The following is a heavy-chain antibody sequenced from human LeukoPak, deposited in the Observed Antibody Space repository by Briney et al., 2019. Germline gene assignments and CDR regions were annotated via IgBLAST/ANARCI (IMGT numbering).Heavy chain of an antibody. CDR2: TSPYNGNT. CDR3: ARDYYDSSGYYFY. Sequence: GASVKVSCKTSGYTFSSHSMNWVRQAPGQGLEWLGWTSPYNGNTKYAQKIQGRATMITDTSTSTAYMELRSLRSDDTAVYYCARDYYDSSGYYFYWGQGTLVTVSS. CDR1: GYTFSSHS. D-gene: IGHD3-22*01. J-gene: IGHJ4*02. V-gene: IGHV1-18*01.